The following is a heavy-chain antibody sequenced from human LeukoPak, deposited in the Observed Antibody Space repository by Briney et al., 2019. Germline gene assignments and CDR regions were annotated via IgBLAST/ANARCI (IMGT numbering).Heavy chain of an antibody. CDR1: GGSISSSSYY. J-gene: IGHJ4*02. Sequence: KPSETLSLTCTVSGGSISSSSYYWGWIRQPPGKGLEWIGSIYYSGSTYYNPSLKSRVTISVDTSKNQFSLKLSSVTAADTAVYYCARDVGWYDYWGQGTLVTVSS. V-gene: IGHV4-39*02. D-gene: IGHD6-19*01. CDR2: IYYSGST. CDR3: ARDVGWYDY.